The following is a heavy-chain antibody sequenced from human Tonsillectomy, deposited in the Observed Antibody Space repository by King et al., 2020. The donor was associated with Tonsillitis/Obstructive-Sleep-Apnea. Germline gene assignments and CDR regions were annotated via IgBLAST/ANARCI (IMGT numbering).Heavy chain of an antibody. CDR2: IIPILGTA. CDR1: GGTFSSHA. CDR3: ARDRGTGDQSIVVVPVAMPDLSYGMDV. J-gene: IGHJ6*02. Sequence: VQLVQSGAEVKKPGSSVKVSCKASGGTFSSHAINWVRQAPGQGLQWMGGIIPILGTASYAQKFRGRVTITADESTSTAYMELSSLRSEDTAVYYCARDRGTGDQSIVVVPVAMPDLSYGMDVWGQGTTVTVSS. V-gene: IGHV1-69*01. D-gene: IGHD2-2*01.